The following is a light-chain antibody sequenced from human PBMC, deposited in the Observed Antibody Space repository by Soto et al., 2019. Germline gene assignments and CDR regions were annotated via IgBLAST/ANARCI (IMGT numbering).Light chain of an antibody. V-gene: IGKV1-39*01. CDR3: QQGYSTPFT. CDR1: QSISSY. Sequence: DIQMTQSPSSLSASVGDRVTITCRASQSISSYLNWYQQKPGKAPKLLIYAASSLQSGVPSRFSGSGSGTDFTLTISSLQPEDFATYYCQQGYSTPFTFGTGTKVDI. CDR2: AAS. J-gene: IGKJ3*01.